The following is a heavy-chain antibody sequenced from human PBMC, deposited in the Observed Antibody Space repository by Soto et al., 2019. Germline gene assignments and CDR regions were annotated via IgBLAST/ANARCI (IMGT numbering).Heavy chain of an antibody. CDR2: IYYSGST. CDR1: GGSISSGDYY. CDR3: ARMGPEGGYPTYYFDY. Sequence: PSETLSLTCTVSGGSISSGDYYWSWIRQPPGKGLEWIGYIYYSGSTNYNPSLKSRVTISVDTSKNQFSLKLSSVTAADTAVYYCARMGPEGGYPTYYFDYWGQGTLVTVSS. D-gene: IGHD5-12*01. V-gene: IGHV4-30-4*01. J-gene: IGHJ4*02.